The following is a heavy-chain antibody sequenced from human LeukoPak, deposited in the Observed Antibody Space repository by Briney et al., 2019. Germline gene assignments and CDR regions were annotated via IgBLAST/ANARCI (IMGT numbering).Heavy chain of an antibody. V-gene: IGHV1-2*02. CDR2: INPNSGGT. CDR3: ASVTYSSGWYVGFDY. CDR1: GYTFTGYY. D-gene: IGHD6-19*01. Sequence: ASVKVSCKASGYTFTGYYMHWVRQAPGQGLEWMGWINPNSGGTNYAQKFQGRVTMTRDTSISTAYMELSRLRSDDTAVYYCASVTYSSGWYVGFDYWGQGTLVTVSS. J-gene: IGHJ4*02.